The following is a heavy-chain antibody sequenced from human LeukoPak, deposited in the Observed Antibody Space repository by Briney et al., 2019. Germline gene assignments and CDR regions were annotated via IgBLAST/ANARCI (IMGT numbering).Heavy chain of an antibody. V-gene: IGHV1-3*01. CDR2: INAGNGNT. CDR1: GYTFTSST. CDR3: ARDLAPGIGVVITTVFDY. J-gene: IGHJ4*02. Sequence: ASVKVSCKASGYTFTSSTMHWVRQAPGQRLEWMGWINAGNGNTEYSQKFQGRVTITRDTSATTVHMELSSLRSEDTAVYYCARDLAPGIGVVITTVFDYWGQGTLVTVSS. D-gene: IGHD3-22*01.